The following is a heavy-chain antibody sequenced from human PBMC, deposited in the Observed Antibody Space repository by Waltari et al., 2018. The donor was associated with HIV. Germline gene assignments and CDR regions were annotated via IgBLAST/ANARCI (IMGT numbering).Heavy chain of an antibody. CDR3: AKDGRLRWYGDTGWLDS. CDR2: ISYDGTNQ. CDR1: GFTFREYD. V-gene: IGHV3-30*15. J-gene: IGHJ5*01. Sequence: QVHLVESGGGVVQPGRSLRLSCVTSGFTFREYDFHWVRQAPGKGLEWLAAISYDGTNQYYAKSVRGRFIISRDDATNTVLLQMGSLRDEDTAMYFCAKDGRLRWYGDTGWLDSWGRGSQVTVSS. D-gene: IGHD3-10*01.